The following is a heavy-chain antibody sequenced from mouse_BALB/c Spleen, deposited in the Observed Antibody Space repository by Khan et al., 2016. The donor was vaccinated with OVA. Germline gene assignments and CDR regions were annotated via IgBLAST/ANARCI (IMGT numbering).Heavy chain of an antibody. CDR3: ARRGDGYYGAMDY. Sequence: VQLKQSGPGLVKPSQSLSLTCTVTGYSITSDYAWNWIRQFPGNKLEWMDYISYSGSTSYNPSLKSRISITRDTSKNQFFLQLNSVTTEDTATYYCARRGDGYYGAMDYWGQGTSVTVSS. CDR2: ISYSGST. V-gene: IGHV3-2*02. D-gene: IGHD2-3*01. J-gene: IGHJ4*01. CDR1: GYSITSDYA.